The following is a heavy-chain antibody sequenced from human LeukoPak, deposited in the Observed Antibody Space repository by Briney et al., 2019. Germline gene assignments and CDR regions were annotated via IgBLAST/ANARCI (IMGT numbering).Heavy chain of an antibody. D-gene: IGHD3-10*01. J-gene: IGHJ5*02. CDR3: ARHYGP. Sequence: PSETLSLTGTASGASIRSGYYYWGWFRQPPGKGLEWIGSIYDSGSTYYNPSLRSRVTISVDTSKNQFSLKLNSVTAADTAVYYCARHYGPWGQGTLVTVSS. CDR1: GASIRSGYYY. V-gene: IGHV4-39*01. CDR2: IYDSGST.